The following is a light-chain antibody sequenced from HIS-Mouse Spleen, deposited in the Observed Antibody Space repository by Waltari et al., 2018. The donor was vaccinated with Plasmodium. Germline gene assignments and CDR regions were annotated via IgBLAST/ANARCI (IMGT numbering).Light chain of an antibody. CDR2: EVS. Sequence: QSALTQPASVSGSPGQSITISCTGTSSDVGGYNYVSWYQQHPGKAPKLMIYEVSNRPSGVSNRFSGSKSGNTASLTISCLQAEDEADYYCSSYTSSSTRVVFGGGTKLTVL. CDR3: SSYTSSSTRVV. V-gene: IGLV2-14*01. J-gene: IGLJ2*01. CDR1: SSDVGGYNY.